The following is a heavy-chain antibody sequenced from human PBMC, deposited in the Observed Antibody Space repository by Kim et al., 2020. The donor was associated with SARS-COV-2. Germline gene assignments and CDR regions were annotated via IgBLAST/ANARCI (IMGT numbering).Heavy chain of an antibody. V-gene: IGHV3-30*18. CDR2: ISYDGSNK. CDR3: AKVVDPVTRDAFDI. Sequence: GGSLRLSCAASGFTFSSYGMHWVRQAPGKGLEWVAVISYDGSNKYYADSVKGRFTISRDNSKNTLYLQMNSLRAEDTAVYYCAKVVDPVTRDAFDIWGQGTMVTVSS. D-gene: IGHD4-4*01. CDR1: GFTFSSYG. J-gene: IGHJ3*02.